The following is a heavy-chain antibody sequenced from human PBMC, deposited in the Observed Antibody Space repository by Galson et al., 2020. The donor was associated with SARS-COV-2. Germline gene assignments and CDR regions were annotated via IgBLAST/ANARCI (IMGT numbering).Heavy chain of an antibody. Sequence: PGKGLEWVGRSRTKADSYTTEYAASVKGRFTISRDDSKNSLYLQMNSLKTGDTAVYYCVRGTDGSYYHWGQGTLVTVS. J-gene: IGHJ4*02. V-gene: IGHV3-72*01. CDR3: VRGTDGSYYH. CDR2: SRTKADSYTT. D-gene: IGHD1-26*01.